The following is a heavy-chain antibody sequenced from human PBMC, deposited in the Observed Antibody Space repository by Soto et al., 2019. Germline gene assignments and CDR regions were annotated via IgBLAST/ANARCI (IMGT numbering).Heavy chain of an antibody. CDR2: IYYDGST. J-gene: IGHJ4*02. Sequence: PSETLSLTCTVSGGSINSNNYYWAWIRQPPGKGLAWIASIYYDGSTYYNPSLKSRVSISVHTSKNHFSLKLSSATAADTAVYYCAKVVVAATRHTDFDSWGQGTLVTVSS. V-gene: IGHV4-39*02. CDR1: GGSINSNNYY. CDR3: AKVVVAATRHTDFDS. D-gene: IGHD2-15*01.